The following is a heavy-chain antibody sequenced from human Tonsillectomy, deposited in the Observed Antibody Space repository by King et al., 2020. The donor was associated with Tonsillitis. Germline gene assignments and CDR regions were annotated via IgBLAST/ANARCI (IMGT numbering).Heavy chain of an antibody. CDR1: GGSVSSGSYY. D-gene: IGHD5-24*01. Sequence: VQLQESGPGLVKPSETLSLTCTVSGGSVSSGSYYWSWIRQHPGKGLEWIGYIDYSGSTNYNPSLKSRVTISVDTYKNQFSLKLSSVTAADTAVYYCGRAEGMSTIFCYWGQATLVAFSS. CDR3: GRAEGMSTIFCY. CDR2: IDYSGST. V-gene: IGHV4-61*01. J-gene: IGHJ4*02.